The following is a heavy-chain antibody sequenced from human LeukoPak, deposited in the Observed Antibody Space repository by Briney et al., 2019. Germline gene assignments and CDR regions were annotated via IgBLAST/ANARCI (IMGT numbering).Heavy chain of an antibody. CDR1: GFTFDDYA. CDR3: TRASGYSSGAVDY. V-gene: IGHV3-9*03. Sequence: PGGSLRLSCAASGFTFDDYAMHWVRQAPGKGLERVSGISWNSGSIGYADSVKGRFTISRDNAKSTLYLQMNSLRADDMALYYCTRASGYSSGAVDYWGQGTLVTVSS. D-gene: IGHD5-18*01. J-gene: IGHJ4*02. CDR2: ISWNSGSI.